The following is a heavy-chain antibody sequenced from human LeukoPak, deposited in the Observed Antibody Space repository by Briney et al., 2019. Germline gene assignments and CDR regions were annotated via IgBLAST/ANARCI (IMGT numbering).Heavy chain of an antibody. CDR3: ARHRGYCSSTSCSYNWFDP. CDR1: GGSVSSGGYY. V-gene: IGHV4-61*08. CDR2: IYYSGST. D-gene: IGHD2-2*03. Sequence: SETLSLTCTVSGGSVSSGGYYWTWIRQPPGKGLEWIGYIYYSGSTKYNPSLESRVTMSVDTSKNRLSLKLSSVTAADTAVYYCARHRGYCSSTSCSYNWFDPWGQGTLVTVSS. J-gene: IGHJ5*02.